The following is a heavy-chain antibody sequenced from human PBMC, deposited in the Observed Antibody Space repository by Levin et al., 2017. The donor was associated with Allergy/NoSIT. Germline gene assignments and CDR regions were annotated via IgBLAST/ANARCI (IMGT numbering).Heavy chain of an antibody. CDR3: AKDYYGLVYAYYYDSSGYYSFDY. V-gene: IGHV3-23*01. J-gene: IGHJ4*02. CDR2: ISGSGGST. D-gene: IGHD3-22*01. Sequence: GGSLRLSCAASGFTFSSYAMSWVRQAPGKGLEWVSAISGSGGSTYYADSVKGRFTISRDNSKNTLYLQMNSLRAEDTAVYYCAKDYYGLVYAYYYDSSGYYSFDYWGQGTLVTVSS. CDR1: GFTFSSYA.